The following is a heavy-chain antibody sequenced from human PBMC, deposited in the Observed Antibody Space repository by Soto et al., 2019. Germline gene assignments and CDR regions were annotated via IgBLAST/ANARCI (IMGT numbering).Heavy chain of an antibody. CDR2: ISYDGSNK. Sequence: GGSLRLSCAASGFTFSSYGMHWVRQAPGKGLEWVAVISYDGSNKYYADSVKGRFTISRDNSKNTLYLQMNSLRAEDTAVYYCAKDFSAIRIVPYFDYWGQGTLVTVSS. CDR1: GFTFSSYG. D-gene: IGHD2-15*01. J-gene: IGHJ4*02. V-gene: IGHV3-30*18. CDR3: AKDFSAIRIVPYFDY.